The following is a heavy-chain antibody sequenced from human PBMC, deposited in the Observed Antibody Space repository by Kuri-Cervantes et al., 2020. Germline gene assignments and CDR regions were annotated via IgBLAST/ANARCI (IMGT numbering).Heavy chain of an antibody. J-gene: IGHJ6*02. V-gene: IGHV1-2*02. D-gene: IGHD6-13*01. CDR2: INPNSGGT. CDR3: ARGQYSSSWYWNYYYGMGV. Sequence: ASVKVSCKASGYTFTGYYMHWVRQAPGQGLEWMGWINPNSGGTNYAQKFQGRVTMTRDTSISTAYMELSRLRSDDTAVYYCARGQYSSSWYWNYYYGMGVWGQGTTVTVSS. CDR1: GYTFTGYY.